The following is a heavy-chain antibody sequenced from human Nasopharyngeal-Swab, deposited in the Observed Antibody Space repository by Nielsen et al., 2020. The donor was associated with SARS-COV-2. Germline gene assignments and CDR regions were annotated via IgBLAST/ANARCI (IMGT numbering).Heavy chain of an antibody. CDR2: ISWNSGAI. CDR1: GFAFDDYA. V-gene: IGHV3-9*01. CDR3: VKDKKVYSSYYYAIDV. D-gene: IGHD3-22*01. J-gene: IGHJ6*02. Sequence: GGSLRLSCAASGFAFDDYAMHWVRQAPGKGLEWVACISWNSGAIVYADSVKGRFTISRDNAKNSLYLQMNSLRTEDTALYYCVKDKKVYSSYYYAIDVWGQGTTVTVSS.